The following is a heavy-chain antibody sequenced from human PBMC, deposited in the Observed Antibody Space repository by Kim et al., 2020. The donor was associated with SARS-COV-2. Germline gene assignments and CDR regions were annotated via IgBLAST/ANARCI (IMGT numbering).Heavy chain of an antibody. J-gene: IGHJ6*02. Sequence: SLKRRVTISVDTSKNQFSLKLSSVTAADTAVYYCARLRGPGYYYYYGMDVWGQGTTVTVSS. D-gene: IGHD4-17*01. CDR3: ARLRGPGYYYYYGMDV. V-gene: IGHV4-59*08.